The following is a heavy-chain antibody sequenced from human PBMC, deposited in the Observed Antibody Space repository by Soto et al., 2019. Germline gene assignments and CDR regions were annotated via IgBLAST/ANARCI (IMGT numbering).Heavy chain of an antibody. CDR1: GCTFSDSY. D-gene: IGHD3-22*01. CDR2: ISGSGSII. Sequence: GSLPLACSASGCTFSDSYMSWIRQAPGKGLEWVSFISGSGSIIYYAASVKGRFTISRDSAKNSLYLQMNSLRAEDTAVYYCERDIGYYDSAGYFDCWGQGTPVTVSS. CDR3: ERDIGYYDSAGYFDC. V-gene: IGHV3-11*01. J-gene: IGHJ4*02.